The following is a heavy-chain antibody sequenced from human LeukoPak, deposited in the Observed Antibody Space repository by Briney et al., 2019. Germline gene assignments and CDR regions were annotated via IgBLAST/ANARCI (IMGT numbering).Heavy chain of an antibody. CDR2: INHSGST. V-gene: IGHV4-34*01. CDR1: GYSINSGYY. J-gene: IGHJ5*02. D-gene: IGHD3-10*01. CDR3: ARGRERYYRSGSYSKLNWFDP. Sequence: SETLSLTCTVSGYSINSGYYWSWIRQPPGKGLEWIGEINHSGSTNYNPSLKSRVTISVDTSKNQFSLKLSSVTAADTAVYYCARGRERYYRSGSYSKLNWFDPWGQGTLVTVSS.